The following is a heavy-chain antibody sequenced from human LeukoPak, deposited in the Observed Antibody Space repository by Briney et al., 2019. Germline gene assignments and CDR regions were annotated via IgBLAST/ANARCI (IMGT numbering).Heavy chain of an antibody. CDR2: IKSKTAGGTI. J-gene: IGHJ6*02. Sequence: PGGSLRLSCAASGFTFSSYAMNWVRQAPGKGLEWVGRIKSKTAGGTIDYAAPVKGRFTISRDDSKNTLYLQMNSLKTEDTAVYYCATDNVVTPKNGGPTYSSYYGMDVWGQGTTVTVSS. CDR3: ATDNVVTPKNGGPTYSSYYGMDV. D-gene: IGHD2-2*01. V-gene: IGHV3-15*07. CDR1: GFTFSSYA.